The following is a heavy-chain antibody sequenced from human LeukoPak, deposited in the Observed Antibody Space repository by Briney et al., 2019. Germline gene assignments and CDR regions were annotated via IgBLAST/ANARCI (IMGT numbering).Heavy chain of an antibody. J-gene: IGHJ4*02. CDR2: ISGSGGST. CDR3: AKSLGGDYGSGSYYVVFDS. V-gene: IGHV3-23*01. CDR1: GFTFSSYG. D-gene: IGHD3-10*01. Sequence: GGSLRLSCAASGFTFSSYGMSWVRQAPGKGLEWVSAISGSGGSTYYADSVKGRFTISRDTSKNTLWLQMNSLRVDDTALYYCAKSLGGDYGSGSYYVVFDSWGQGTLVTVSS.